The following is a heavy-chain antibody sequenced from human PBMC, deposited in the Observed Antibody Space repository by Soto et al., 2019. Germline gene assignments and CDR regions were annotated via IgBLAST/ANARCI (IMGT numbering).Heavy chain of an antibody. CDR2: IGGTGGST. CDR1: GFTFFRYA. J-gene: IGHJ4*02. Sequence: GGSLRLSCAASGFTFFRYAMGWVRQAPGKGLEWVSLIGGTGGSTYHAESVRGRFTISRDNSMNTLYLQMNSLRVEDTAIYYCVKGPVSWSLTAHFDYWGQGTPVTVSS. CDR3: VKGPVSWSLTAHFDY. D-gene: IGHD3-3*01. V-gene: IGHV3-23*01.